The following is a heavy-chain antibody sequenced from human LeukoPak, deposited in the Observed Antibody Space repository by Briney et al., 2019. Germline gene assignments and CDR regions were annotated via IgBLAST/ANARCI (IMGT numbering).Heavy chain of an antibody. D-gene: IGHD5-12*01. CDR1: GGSISSSSYY. CDR2: INHSGST. Sequence: SETLSLTCTVSGGSISSSSYYWGWIRQPPGKGLEWIGEINHSGSTNYNPSLKSRVTISVDTSKNQFSLKLSSVTAADTAVYYCARGRLGPVATGGFDYWGQGTLVTVSS. CDR3: ARGRLGPVATGGFDY. V-gene: IGHV4-39*07. J-gene: IGHJ4*02.